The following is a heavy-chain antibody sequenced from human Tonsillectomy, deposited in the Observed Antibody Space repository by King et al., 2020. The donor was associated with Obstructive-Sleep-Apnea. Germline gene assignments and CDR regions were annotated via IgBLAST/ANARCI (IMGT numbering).Heavy chain of an antibody. CDR3: ARGKRIAARPPYYFDY. J-gene: IGHJ4*02. V-gene: IGHV1-69*09. CDR1: GGTFSSYA. Sequence: VQLVQSGAEVKKPGSSVKVSCKASGGTFSSYAISWVRQAPGQGLEWMGGIIPILGIANYAQKFQGRVTITADKSTSTAYMELSSLRSEDTAVYYCARGKRIAARPPYYFDYWGQGTLVTVSS. CDR2: IIPILGIA. D-gene: IGHD6-6*01.